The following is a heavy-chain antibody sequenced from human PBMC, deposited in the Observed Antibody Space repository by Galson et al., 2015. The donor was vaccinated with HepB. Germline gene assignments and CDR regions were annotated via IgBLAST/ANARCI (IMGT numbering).Heavy chain of an antibody. CDR3: ARGPTLHRFDY. CDR2: IYYSGSA. CDR1: RGSISSSSYY. Sequence: ETLSLTCTVSRGSISSSSYYWGWIRQPPGKGLEWIGTIYYSGSAYYNPSLKSRVTISVDTSKNQFSLKLTSVTAADTAVYYCARGPTLHRFDYWGQGTLVSASS. V-gene: IGHV4-39*07. D-gene: IGHD2/OR15-2a*01. J-gene: IGHJ4*02.